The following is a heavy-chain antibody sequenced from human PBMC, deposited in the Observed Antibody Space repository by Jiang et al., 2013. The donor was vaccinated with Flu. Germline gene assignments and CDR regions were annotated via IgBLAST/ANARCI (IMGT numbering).Heavy chain of an antibody. D-gene: IGHD6-19*01. CDR1: GGTFSSYA. CDR3: AREGGWGEYSSGRLDY. J-gene: IGHJ4*02. CDR2: IIPIFGTA. V-gene: IGHV1-69*06. Sequence: GAEVKKPGSSVKVSCKASGGTFSSYAISWVRQAPGQGLEWMGGIIPIFGTANYAQKFQGRVTITADKSTSTAYMELSSLRSEDTAVYYCAREGGWGEYSSGRLDYWGQGTLVTVSS.